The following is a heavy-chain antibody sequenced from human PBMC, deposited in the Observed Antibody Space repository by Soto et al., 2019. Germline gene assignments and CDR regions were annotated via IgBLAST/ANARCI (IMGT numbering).Heavy chain of an antibody. CDR2: ISHSGTT. J-gene: IGHJ6*02. D-gene: IGHD4-17*01. Sequence: SETLSLTCLVSGFPISNTYSWGWIRQPPGKGLEWIGSISHSGTTSYSPSLTSRVSISVDTSKNQVSLKLTSVTAADTAVYFCARVTMVIRDSDHFGVDVWGHGTTVTVSS. CDR1: GFPISNTYS. V-gene: IGHV4-38-2*02. CDR3: ARVTMVIRDSDHFGVDV.